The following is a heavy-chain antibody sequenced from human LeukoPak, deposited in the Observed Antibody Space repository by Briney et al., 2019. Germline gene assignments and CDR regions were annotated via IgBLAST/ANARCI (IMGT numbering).Heavy chain of an antibody. Sequence: GGSLRLSCAASGFTFSSYEMNWVRQAPGKGLEWVSYISSSGSTIYYADSVKGRFTISRDNAKNSLYLQMNSLRAEDTALYYCAKDTNYDSTPSTFDIWGQGTMVTVSS. CDR3: AKDTNYDSTPSTFDI. J-gene: IGHJ3*02. D-gene: IGHD3-22*01. V-gene: IGHV3-48*03. CDR2: ISSSGSTI. CDR1: GFTFSSYE.